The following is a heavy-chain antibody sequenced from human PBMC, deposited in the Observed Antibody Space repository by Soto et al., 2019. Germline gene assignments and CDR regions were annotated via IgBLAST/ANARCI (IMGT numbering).Heavy chain of an antibody. CDR3: ARDSRYSYGE. J-gene: IGHJ4*02. CDR1: GGSFSGYY. Sequence: SETLSLTCAVYGGSFSGYYWSWIRQPPGKGLEWIGEINHSGSTNYNPSLKSRVTISVDTSKNQFSLKLSSVTAADTAVYYCARDSRYSYGEWGQGTLVTVSS. V-gene: IGHV4-34*01. CDR2: INHSGST. D-gene: IGHD5-18*01.